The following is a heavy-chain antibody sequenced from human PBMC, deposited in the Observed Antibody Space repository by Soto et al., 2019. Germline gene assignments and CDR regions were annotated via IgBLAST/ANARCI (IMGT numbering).Heavy chain of an antibody. J-gene: IGHJ4*02. V-gene: IGHV4-30-4*01. CDR3: ARVGGSSSWYPPGLDY. CDR2: IYYSGST. D-gene: IGHD6-13*01. CDR1: GGSISSGDYY. Sequence: TLSLTCTVSGGSISSGDYYWSWIRQPPGKGLEWIGYIYYSGSTYYNPSLKSRVTISVDTSKNQFSLKLSPVTAADTAVYYCARVGGSSSWYPPGLDYWGQGTLVTVSS.